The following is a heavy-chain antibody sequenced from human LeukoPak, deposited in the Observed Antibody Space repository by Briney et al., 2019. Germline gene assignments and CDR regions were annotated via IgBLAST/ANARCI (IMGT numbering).Heavy chain of an antibody. CDR3: ARGPYYDFWSGYSYQYYFDY. J-gene: IGHJ4*02. D-gene: IGHD3-3*01. CDR1: GGSISSYY. Sequence: PSETLSLTCTVSGGSISSYYWSWIRQPPGKGLEWIGYIYYSGSTNYNPSLKSRVTISVDTSKNQFSLKLSSVTAADTAVYYCARGPYYDFWSGYSYQYYFDYWGQGTLVTVSS. V-gene: IGHV4-59*01. CDR2: IYYSGST.